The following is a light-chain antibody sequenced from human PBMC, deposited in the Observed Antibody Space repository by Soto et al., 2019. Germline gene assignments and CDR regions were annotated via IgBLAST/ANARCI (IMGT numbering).Light chain of an antibody. J-gene: IGLJ2*01. Sequence: QSVLTQPPSVSGAPGQRVTISCTGSRSNIGAGYAVHWYQQLPGTAPKLLIYDNTNRPSGVPDRFSASEPGTSASLAITGLQSEDEADYYCQLYDSSLSASVFGGGTKLTVL. CDR2: DNT. CDR1: RSNIGAGYA. V-gene: IGLV1-40*01. CDR3: QLYDSSLSASV.